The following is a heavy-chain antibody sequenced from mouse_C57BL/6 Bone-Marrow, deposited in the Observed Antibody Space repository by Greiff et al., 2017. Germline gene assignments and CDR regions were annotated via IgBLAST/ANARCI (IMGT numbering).Heavy chain of an antibody. CDR1: GYTFTDYY. Sequence: VQLQQSGPELVKPGASVKISCKASGYTFTDYYMNWVKQSHGKILEWIGDINPNNGGTSYNQKFKGKATLTVDKSSSTAYMELRSLTSEDSAVYYCARRAYWGQGTLVTVSA. V-gene: IGHV1-26*01. CDR2: INPNNGGT. CDR3: ARRAY. J-gene: IGHJ3*01.